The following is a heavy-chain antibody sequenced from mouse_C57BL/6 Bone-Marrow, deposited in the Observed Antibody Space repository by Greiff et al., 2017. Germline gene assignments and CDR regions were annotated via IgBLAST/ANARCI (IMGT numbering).Heavy chain of an antibody. CDR3: TTNYGSSYGWFAY. V-gene: IGHV14-4*01. Sequence: VQLQQSGAELVRPGASVKLSCTASGFNIKDDYMHWVKQRPEQGLEWIGWIDPENGDTEYASKFQGKATITADTSSNTAYLQLSSLTSEDTAVYYCTTNYGSSYGWFAYWGQGTLVTVAA. CDR1: GFNIKDDY. J-gene: IGHJ3*01. CDR2: IDPENGDT. D-gene: IGHD1-1*01.